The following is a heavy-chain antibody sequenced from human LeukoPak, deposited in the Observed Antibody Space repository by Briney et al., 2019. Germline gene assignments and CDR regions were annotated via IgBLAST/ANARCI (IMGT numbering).Heavy chain of an antibody. CDR3: ARTKYYYDSSGYYTEYFQH. V-gene: IGHV1-18*01. J-gene: IGHJ1*01. D-gene: IGHD3-22*01. Sequence: ASVKVSCKASGYTFTSYGISWVRQAPGQVLEWMGWISAYNGNTNYAQKLQGRVTMTTDTSTSTAYMELRSLRSDDTAVYYCARTKYYYDSSGYYTEYFQHWGQGTLVTVSS. CDR2: ISAYNGNT. CDR1: GYTFTSYG.